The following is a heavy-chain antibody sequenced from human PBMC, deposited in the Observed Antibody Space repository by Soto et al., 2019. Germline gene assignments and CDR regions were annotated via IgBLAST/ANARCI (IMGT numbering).Heavy chain of an antibody. CDR3: TRTLFIAARGVEPFDY. V-gene: IGHV3-23*01. J-gene: IGHJ4*02. CDR2: TSGNGGST. Sequence: LILSCAASGFTFSDYAMTWVRQAPGKGLEWVSHTSGNGGSTYYADSVKGRFTISRDNSRDTMHLQMNSLRAEDTALYYCTRTLFIAARGVEPFDYWGQGAMVSVSS. CDR1: GFTFSDYA. D-gene: IGHD6-6*01.